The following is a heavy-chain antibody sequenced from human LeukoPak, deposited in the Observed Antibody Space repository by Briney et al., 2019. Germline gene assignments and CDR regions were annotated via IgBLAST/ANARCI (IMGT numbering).Heavy chain of an antibody. J-gene: IGHJ4*02. Sequence: PSETLSLTCAVYGGSFSGYYWSWIRQPPGKGLEWIGEINHSGSTNYNPSLKSRVTISVDTSKNKFSLKLSSVTAADTAVYYCARQTGYGIRRLDYWGQGTLVTVSS. D-gene: IGHD7-27*01. CDR2: INHSGST. CDR1: GGSFSGYY. V-gene: IGHV4-34*01. CDR3: ARQTGYGIRRLDY.